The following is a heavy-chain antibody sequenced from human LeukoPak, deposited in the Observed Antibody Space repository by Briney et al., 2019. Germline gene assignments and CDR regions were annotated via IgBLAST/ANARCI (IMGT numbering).Heavy chain of an antibody. CDR1: GGSISNYY. V-gene: IGHV4-59*01. Sequence: SETLSLTCTVSGGSISNYYWSWIRQPPGKGLEWIGCIYYSGSTNYNPSLKSRVTISVDTSKSQFSLKLSSVTAADTAVYYCARMTTVTTFDYYYFMDVWGEGTTVTISS. J-gene: IGHJ6*03. CDR3: ARMTTVTTFDYYYFMDV. CDR2: IYYSGST. D-gene: IGHD4-17*01.